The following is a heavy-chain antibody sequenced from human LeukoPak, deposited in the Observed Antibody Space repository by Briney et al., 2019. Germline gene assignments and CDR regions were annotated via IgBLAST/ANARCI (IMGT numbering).Heavy chain of an antibody. CDR3: ARDAAYSGSFPDY. Sequence: SETLSLTCAVYGGSFSDYYWTWIRQPPGKGLEWIGEIDRSESTNYNPSLKSRVTISVDTSKNQFSLKLSSVTAADTAVYYCARDAAYSGSFPDYWGQGTLVTVSS. CDR1: GGSFSDYY. CDR2: IDRSEST. D-gene: IGHD1-26*01. V-gene: IGHV4-34*01. J-gene: IGHJ4*02.